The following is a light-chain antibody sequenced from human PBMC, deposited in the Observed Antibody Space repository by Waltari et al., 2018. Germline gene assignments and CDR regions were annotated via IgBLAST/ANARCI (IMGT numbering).Light chain of an antibody. J-gene: IGKJ2*01. CDR2: GAS. CDR1: QSVGLNY. V-gene: IGKV3-20*01. Sequence: EIVLTQSPGTLSLSPGEKVTLSCRASQSVGLNYLAWYQQKPGQAPRLLIYGASSRATGIPDRFSGSGSGTDFTLSISGVEPEDFAVYYCHQYGSSPFTFGQGTKLEI. CDR3: HQYGSSPFT.